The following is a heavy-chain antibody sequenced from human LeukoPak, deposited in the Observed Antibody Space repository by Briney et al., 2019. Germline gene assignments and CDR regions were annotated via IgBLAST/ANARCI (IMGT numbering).Heavy chain of an antibody. CDR1: GGSISSGVYC. CDR2: ICSSGSA. Sequence: PSQTLSLTCTVSGGSISSGVYCWSWIRQRPGEGLQWIGYICSSGSAYYNPSLKSRVTMSIDTSNNQVSLRLNSVTAADTAVYYCARDGGGTLYGMDVWGQGTTVTVSS. CDR3: ARDGGGTLYGMDV. D-gene: IGHD2-15*01. J-gene: IGHJ6*02. V-gene: IGHV4-31*03.